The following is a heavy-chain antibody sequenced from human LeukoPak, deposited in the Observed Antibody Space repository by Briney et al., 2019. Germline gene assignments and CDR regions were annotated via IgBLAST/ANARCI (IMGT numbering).Heavy chain of an antibody. Sequence: PSETLSLTCTVSGGSISSYYWSWIRQPPGKGLEWIGYIYYIGSTTYNPSLKSRVTISVDTSKNQFSLKLSSVTAADTAVYYCARGWSSGWYRNDYWGQGTLVTVSS. CDR1: GGSISSYY. V-gene: IGHV4-59*01. D-gene: IGHD6-19*01. CDR3: ARGWSSGWYRNDY. J-gene: IGHJ4*02. CDR2: IYYIGST.